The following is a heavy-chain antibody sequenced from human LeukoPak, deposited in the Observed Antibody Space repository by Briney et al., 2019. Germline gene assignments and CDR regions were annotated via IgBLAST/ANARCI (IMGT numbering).Heavy chain of an antibody. Sequence: SETPSFTCNVSGGSISSRNYYWSWIRQPAGKGLEYIGRIYTSGSTNYNPSLKSRVTISVDTSKNQFSLKLTPVTAADTAVYFCARVPSGWYYFDYWGQGTLVTVSS. D-gene: IGHD6-19*01. CDR3: ARVPSGWYYFDY. J-gene: IGHJ4*02. V-gene: IGHV4-61*02. CDR1: GGSISSRNYY. CDR2: IYTSGST.